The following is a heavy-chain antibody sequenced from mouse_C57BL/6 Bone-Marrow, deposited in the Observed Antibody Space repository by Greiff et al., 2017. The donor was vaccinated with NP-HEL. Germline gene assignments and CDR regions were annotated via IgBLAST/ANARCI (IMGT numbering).Heavy chain of an antibody. V-gene: IGHV14-4*01. Sequence: EVQLKESGAELVRPGASVKLSCTASGFNIKDDYMHWVKQRPEQGLEWIGWIDPENGDTEYASKFQGKATITADTSSNTAYLQLSSLTSEDTAVYYCTNFSYYYGSSYWYFDVWGTGTTVTVSS. J-gene: IGHJ1*03. CDR3: TNFSYYYGSSYWYFDV. CDR1: GFNIKDDY. CDR2: IDPENGDT. D-gene: IGHD1-1*01.